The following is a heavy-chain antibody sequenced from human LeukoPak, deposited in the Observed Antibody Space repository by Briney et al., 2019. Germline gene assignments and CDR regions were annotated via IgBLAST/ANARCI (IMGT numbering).Heavy chain of an antibody. J-gene: IGHJ2*01. CDR2: VYYSGNT. D-gene: IGHD3-3*01. CDR3: ARALNFKYWYFDL. V-gene: IGHV4-39*07. Sequence: PSETLSLTCTVSGGSITSSSYYWGWIRQPPGKGLEWIGSVYYSGNTNYNPSLKSRVTISVDTSKNQFSLKPTSVTAADTAVYYCARALNFKYWYFDLWGRGTLVTVSS. CDR1: GGSITSSSYY.